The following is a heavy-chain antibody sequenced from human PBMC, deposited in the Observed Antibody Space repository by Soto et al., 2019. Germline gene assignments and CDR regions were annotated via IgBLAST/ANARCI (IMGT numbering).Heavy chain of an antibody. J-gene: IGHJ3*02. CDR1: RYTFTSYD. Sequence: GASATVSSQASRYTFTSYDINWLRQANGQGLEWMVWMNPNSGNTGYAQKFQGRVTMTRNTSISTAYMELSSLRSEDTAVYYCARSDSSGSGNDAFDIWGQGTMVTVSS. V-gene: IGHV1-8*01. D-gene: IGHD3-22*01. CDR2: MNPNSGNT. CDR3: ARSDSSGSGNDAFDI.